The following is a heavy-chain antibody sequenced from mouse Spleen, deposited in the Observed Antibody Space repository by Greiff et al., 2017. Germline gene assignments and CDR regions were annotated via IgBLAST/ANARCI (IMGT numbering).Heavy chain of an antibody. Sequence: DVKLVESGAELVKPGASVKLSCTASGFNIKDTYMHWVKQRPEQGLEWIGRIDPANGNTKYDPKFQGKATITADTSSNTAYLQLSSLTSEDTAVYYCARVYYDYLYYFDYWGQGTTLTVSS. CDR1: GFNIKDTY. D-gene: IGHD2-4*01. V-gene: IGHV14-3*02. CDR3: ARVYYDYLYYFDY. CDR2: IDPANGNT. J-gene: IGHJ2*01.